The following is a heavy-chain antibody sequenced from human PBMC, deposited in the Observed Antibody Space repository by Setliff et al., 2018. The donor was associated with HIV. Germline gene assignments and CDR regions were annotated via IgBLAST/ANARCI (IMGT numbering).Heavy chain of an antibody. CDR3: ALIRLGAVAGFDY. Sequence: ASVKVSCKASGYTFTSYAIHWVRQAPGQRLEWMGWINAGNGNTKYSQKFQGRVTFTGDTSASTAYMELSSLRSQDTAVYYCALIRLGAVAGFDYWGQGTLVTVTS. CDR2: INAGNGNT. D-gene: IGHD6-19*01. CDR1: GYTFTSYA. V-gene: IGHV1-3*01. J-gene: IGHJ4*02.